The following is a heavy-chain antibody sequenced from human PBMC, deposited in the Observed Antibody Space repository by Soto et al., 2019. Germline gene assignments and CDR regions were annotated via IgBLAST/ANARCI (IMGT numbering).Heavy chain of an antibody. CDR2: IYYSGST. CDR1: GGSISSGGYY. V-gene: IGHV4-31*03. D-gene: IGHD3-9*01. J-gene: IGHJ4*02. Sequence: QVQLQESGPGLVKPSQTLSLTCTVSGGSISSGGYYWSWIRQHPGKGLEWSGYIYYSGSTYYDPALKRRVTISVDTSKNQFSLKLSSVTAADTAVYYCASQIARLNDLTGYYYFDYWGQGTLVTVSS. CDR3: ASQIARLNDLTGYYYFDY.